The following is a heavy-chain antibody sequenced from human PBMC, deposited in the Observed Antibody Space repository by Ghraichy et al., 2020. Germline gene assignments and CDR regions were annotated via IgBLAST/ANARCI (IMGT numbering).Heavy chain of an antibody. J-gene: IGHJ4*02. D-gene: IGHD3-10*01. CDR2: IVTTGDT. CDR3: ARGGGTYYSDSGSRNKFSY. Sequence: GESLNISCAASGFTFSTHDMHWVRQAPGKGLEWVSAIVTTGDTYHASSVKGRFTVFRDNVKNSVYLQMNSLRVGDTAVYYCARGGGTYYSDSGSRNKFSYWGQVTLVAVSP. CDR1: GFTFSTHD. V-gene: IGHV3-13*01.